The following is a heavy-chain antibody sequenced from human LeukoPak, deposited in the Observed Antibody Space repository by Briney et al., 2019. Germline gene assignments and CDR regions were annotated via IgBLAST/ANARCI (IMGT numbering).Heavy chain of an antibody. CDR1: GFTFSSYW. CDR3: ARSRFYFDY. CDR2: IKQDGSEK. V-gene: IGHV3-7*01. J-gene: IGHJ4*02. Sequence: PGGSLRLSCAASGFTFSSYWMSWVRQAPGKRLEWVANIKQDGSEKYYADSVKGRFTISRDNAKNSLYLQLNSLRAEDTAVYYCARSRFYFDYWGQGTLVTVSS.